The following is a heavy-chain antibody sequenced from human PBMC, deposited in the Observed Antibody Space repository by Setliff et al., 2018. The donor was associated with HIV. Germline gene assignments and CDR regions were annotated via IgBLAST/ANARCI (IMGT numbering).Heavy chain of an antibody. Sequence: ASETLSLTCAVSGYSIRSGYYWGWIRQSPGKGLEWIGTMFRTGTSYYNPSLTSRVTISQDTSKNQFSLELTSVTAADTAVYYCAMPHPPHWNHGFDIWGQGTMVSVSS. J-gene: IGHJ3*02. CDR1: GYSIRSGYY. V-gene: IGHV4-38-2*01. CDR2: MFRTGTS. CDR3: AMPHPPHWNHGFDI. D-gene: IGHD1-1*01.